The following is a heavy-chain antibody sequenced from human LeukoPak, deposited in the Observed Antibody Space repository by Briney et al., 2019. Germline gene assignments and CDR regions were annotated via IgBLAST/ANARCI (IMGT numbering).Heavy chain of an antibody. V-gene: IGHV3-23*01. D-gene: IGHD2-21*02. CDR2: ISANSGST. J-gene: IGHJ4*02. Sequence: PVGSLRLSCAASGFTFSSYAMTWVRQAPGKGLEWVSAISANSGSTYYADSVRGRFTTSRDNSKNTLDLQMSSLRAEDTAIYYCAKYYYSGDSPFDYWGQGTLVTVSS. CDR1: GFTFSSYA. CDR3: AKYYYSGDSPFDY.